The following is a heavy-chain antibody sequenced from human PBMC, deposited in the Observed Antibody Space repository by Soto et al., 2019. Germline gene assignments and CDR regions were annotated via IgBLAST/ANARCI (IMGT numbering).Heavy chain of an antibody. CDR1: GFTFSSYA. V-gene: IGHV3-23*01. CDR2: ISGSGGST. J-gene: IGHJ4*02. D-gene: IGHD3-22*01. Sequence: TGGSLRLSCAASGFTFSSYAMSWVRQAPGKGLEWVSAISGSGGSTYYADSVKGRFTISRDNSKNTLYLQMNSLRAEDTAVYYCAKDYYYYDSSGSYDYWGQGTLVTVSS. CDR3: AKDYYYYDSSGSYDY.